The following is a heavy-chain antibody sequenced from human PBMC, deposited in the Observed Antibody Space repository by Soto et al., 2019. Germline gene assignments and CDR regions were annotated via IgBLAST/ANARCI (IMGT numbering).Heavy chain of an antibody. D-gene: IGHD3-9*01. J-gene: IGHJ4*02. CDR3: ARTYYDILTGYFFDY. Sequence: GGSLRLSCVASGFTVSSNYMSWVRQAPGKGLEWVSVIYSGGSTYYADSVKGRFTISRDNSKNTLYLQMNSLRAEDTAVYYCARTYYDILTGYFFDYWGQGTLVTVSS. V-gene: IGHV3-66*01. CDR2: IYSGGST. CDR1: GFTVSSNY.